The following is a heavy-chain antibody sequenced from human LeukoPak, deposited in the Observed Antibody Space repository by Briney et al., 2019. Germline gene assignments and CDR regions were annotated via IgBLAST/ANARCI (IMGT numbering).Heavy chain of an antibody. V-gene: IGHV4-39*07. CDR1: GGSISSSSYY. J-gene: IGHJ4*02. CDR3: ARVRLRQGKVDY. CDR2: NYYGGRT. D-gene: IGHD2-21*02. Sequence: SETLSLTCTVSGGSISSSSYYWGWIRQPPGKGLEWIGSNYYGGRTYSNPSLKSRVTISVDTSKNQLSLKLSSVAAADTAVYYCARVRLRQGKVDYWGQGTLVTVSS.